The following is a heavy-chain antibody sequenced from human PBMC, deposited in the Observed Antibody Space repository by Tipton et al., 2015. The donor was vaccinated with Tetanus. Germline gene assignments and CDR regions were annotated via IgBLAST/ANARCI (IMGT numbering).Heavy chain of an antibody. Sequence: TLSLTCTVSGDSVRSGSYYWGWIRQPPGKGLEWIGNIYYSGTTYYTPSLESRATISLDTSKNQFSLRLTSVTASDTAVYYCALTTDNWFDPWGRGTLVTVSS. CDR3: ALTTDNWFDP. J-gene: IGHJ5*02. CDR2: IYYSGTT. D-gene: IGHD1-1*01. V-gene: IGHV4-39*01. CDR1: GDSVRSGSYY.